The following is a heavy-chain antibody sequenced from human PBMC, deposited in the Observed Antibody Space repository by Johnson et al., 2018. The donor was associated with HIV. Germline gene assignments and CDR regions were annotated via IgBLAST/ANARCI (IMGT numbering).Heavy chain of an antibody. Sequence: VQLVESGGGLIQPGGSLRLSCAASGFDFGAYGMHWVRQATGKGLEWVSAIGTAGDTYYPGSVKGRFTISRENAKNSLYLQMNSLRAGDTAVYYCARVTNDAFDIWGQGTMVTVSS. CDR3: ARVTNDAFDI. J-gene: IGHJ3*02. V-gene: IGHV3-13*01. CDR2: IGTAGDT. CDR1: GFDFGAYG.